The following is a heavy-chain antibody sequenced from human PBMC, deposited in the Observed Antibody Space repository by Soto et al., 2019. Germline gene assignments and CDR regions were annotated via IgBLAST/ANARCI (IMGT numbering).Heavy chain of an antibody. J-gene: IGHJ3*02. CDR2: IYYSGST. D-gene: IGHD3-22*01. CDR3: ARSRSGYSNDAFDI. V-gene: IGHV4-31*02. CDR1: GGSISSGCYY. Sequence: LCGGSISSGCYYWSWIRQHPGKGLEWSGYIYYSGSTYYNPSLKSRVFISIDTSKNQFSLKLSSVTAADTAVYYCARSRSGYSNDAFDIWGQGTMVTVSS.